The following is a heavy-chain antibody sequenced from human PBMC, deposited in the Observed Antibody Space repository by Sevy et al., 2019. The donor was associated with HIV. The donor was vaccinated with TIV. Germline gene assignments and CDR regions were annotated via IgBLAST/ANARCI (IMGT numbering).Heavy chain of an antibody. Sequence: SETLSLTCTVSGGSINSDHWKWIRQPPGKGLEWIGYVYYTGGTNYNPSLKNRVTISVDRTKNQFSLKLTSVTAADTAVYYCAGRNDFDIWGQGTMVTVS. CDR3: AGRNDFDI. J-gene: IGHJ3*02. V-gene: IGHV4-59*08. CDR1: GGSINSDH. CDR2: VYYTGGT.